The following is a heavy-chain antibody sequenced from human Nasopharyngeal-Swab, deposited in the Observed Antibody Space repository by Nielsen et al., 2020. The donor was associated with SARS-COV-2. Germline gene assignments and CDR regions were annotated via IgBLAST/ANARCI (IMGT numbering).Heavy chain of an antibody. CDR2: INHSGST. D-gene: IGHD2-15*01. CDR1: GWSFSCYY. Sequence: SRTLSLTCAVYGWSFSCYYWSWIRQPPGKGLEWIGEINHSGSTNYNPSLKSRVTIPVDTSKNQFSLKLSSVTAEDTDVYYCARGGGLGYCSGGSCSDAFDIWGQGTMVTVSS. CDR3: ARGGGLGYCSGGSCSDAFDI. J-gene: IGHJ3*02. V-gene: IGHV4-34*01.